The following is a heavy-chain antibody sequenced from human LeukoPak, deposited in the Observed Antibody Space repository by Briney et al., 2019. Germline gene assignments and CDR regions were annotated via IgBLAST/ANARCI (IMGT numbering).Heavy chain of an antibody. CDR3: ARFSGSGYKGSDY. V-gene: IGHV4-34*01. CDR2: INHSGST. D-gene: IGHD5-12*01. Sequence: SETLSLTCAVYGGSFSGYYWSWIRQPPGKGLEWIGEINHSGSTNYNPSLKSRVTISVDKSKNQFSLKLSSVTAADTAVYYCARFSGSGYKGSDYWGQGTLVTVSS. CDR1: GGSFSGYY. J-gene: IGHJ4*02.